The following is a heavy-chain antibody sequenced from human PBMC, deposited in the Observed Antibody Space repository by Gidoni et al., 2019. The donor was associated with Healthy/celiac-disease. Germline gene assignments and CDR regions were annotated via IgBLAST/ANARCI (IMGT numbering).Heavy chain of an antibody. Sequence: QVQLQQWGAGLLKPSETLSPTCAVYGGSFRGYYWSWIRQPPGKGLEWIGEINHSGSTNYNPSLKSRVTISVDTSKNQFSLKLSSVTAADTAVYYCARGSYSSGWPFDYWGQGTLVTVSS. CDR3: ARGSYSSGWPFDY. D-gene: IGHD6-19*01. CDR1: GGSFRGYY. CDR2: INHSGST. V-gene: IGHV4-34*01. J-gene: IGHJ4*02.